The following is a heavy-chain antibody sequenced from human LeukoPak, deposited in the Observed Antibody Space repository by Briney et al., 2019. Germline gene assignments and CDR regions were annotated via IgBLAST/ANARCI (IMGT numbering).Heavy chain of an antibody. V-gene: IGHV4-59*08. J-gene: IGHJ1*01. D-gene: IGHD3-10*01. CDR2: IYYSGST. CDR3: AKYYYGSGSQRYFQH. CDR1: GGSISSYY. Sequence: SETLSLTCTVSGGSISSYYWSWIRQPPGKGLEWIGYIYYSGSTNYNPSLKSRVTISVDTSNNQFSLKLSSVTAADTAVYYCAKYYYGSGSQRYFQHWGQGTLVTVSS.